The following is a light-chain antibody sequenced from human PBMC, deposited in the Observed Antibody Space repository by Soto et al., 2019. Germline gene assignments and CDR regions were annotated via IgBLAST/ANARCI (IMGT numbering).Light chain of an antibody. J-gene: IGKJ1*01. Sequence: EIVLTQSPGTLSLSPGERATLSCRASQSVTSPFLAWYQQKPGQPPRLLIYGASSRATGIPDRFSGSGSGTDFTLTIRRLEPEDFAVYYCQQYGSSYPWTFGQGTKVEIK. CDR3: QQYGSSYPWT. V-gene: IGKV3-20*01. CDR1: QSVTSPF. CDR2: GAS.